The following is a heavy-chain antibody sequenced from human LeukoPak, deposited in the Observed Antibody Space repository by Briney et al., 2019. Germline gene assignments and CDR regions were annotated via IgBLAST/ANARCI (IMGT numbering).Heavy chain of an antibody. CDR2: IQSNGIT. CDR3: ARVAVGPNYWYFDL. D-gene: IGHD2-21*01. V-gene: IGHV3-53*01. J-gene: IGHJ2*01. CDR1: GFTFSSYS. Sequence: GGSLRLSCAASGFTFSSYSMNWVRQAPGKGLEWVSLIQSNGITYYAESVKGRFTISRDNSKNMLYLQMNSLRVEDTAVYSCARVAVGPNYWYFDLWGRGTLVTVSS.